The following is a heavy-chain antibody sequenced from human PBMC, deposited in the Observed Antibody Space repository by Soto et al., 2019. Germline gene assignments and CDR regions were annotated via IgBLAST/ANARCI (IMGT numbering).Heavy chain of an antibody. CDR2: INSNGHNI. D-gene: IGHD4-17*01. CDR3: TTDPDGYLDFDY. V-gene: IGHV3-48*02. J-gene: IGHJ4*02. CDR1: GFSLSTYG. Sequence: EVQLVESGGGLVQPGESLRLSCTVTGFSLSTYGMTWVRQAPGKGLEWVSHINSNGHNILYADSVKGRFTISRDNAKKSLYLQMNSLSDEDTAVYYCTTDPDGYLDFDYWGQGTLVTVSS.